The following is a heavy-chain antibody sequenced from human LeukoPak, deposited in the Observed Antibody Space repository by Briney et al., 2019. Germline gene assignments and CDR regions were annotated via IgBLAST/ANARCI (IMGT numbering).Heavy chain of an antibody. J-gene: IGHJ4*02. CDR2: NNPSGGST. Sequence: SVKVSCKASGYTFTGYYMHWVRQAPGQGLEWMGINNPSGGSTSYAQKFQGRVTMTRDTSTSTVYMELSSLRSEDTAVYYCARDIGGVRGAQYYFDYWGQGTLVTVSS. D-gene: IGHD3-16*01. V-gene: IGHV1-46*01. CDR3: ARDIGGVRGAQYYFDY. CDR1: GYTFTGYY.